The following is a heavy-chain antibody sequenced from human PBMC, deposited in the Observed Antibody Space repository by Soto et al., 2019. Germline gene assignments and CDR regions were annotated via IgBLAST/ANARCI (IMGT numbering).Heavy chain of an antibody. D-gene: IGHD3-3*01. Sequence: QVQLVQSGAEVKKPGSSVKVSCKASGGTFSSYAISWVRQAPGQGLEWMGGIIPIFGTANYAQKFQGRVTTTADESTRTADMELSSLRSEDTAVYYCARDLGRITIFGVVIIEGYYYYGMDVWGQGTTVTVSS. J-gene: IGHJ6*02. CDR3: ARDLGRITIFGVVIIEGYYYYGMDV. CDR1: GGTFSSYA. CDR2: IIPIFGTA. V-gene: IGHV1-69*01.